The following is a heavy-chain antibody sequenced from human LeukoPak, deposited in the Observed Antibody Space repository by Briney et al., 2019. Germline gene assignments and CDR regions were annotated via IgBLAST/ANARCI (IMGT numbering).Heavy chain of an antibody. V-gene: IGHV1-69*04. J-gene: IGHJ4*02. CDR2: IIPLFGIA. Sequence: SVNLSFTCAGCSFTSYAISWVRHRPGPGQELMGRIIPLFGIANYAQKYQRRVTITADKSTSTPSVDLSSLRSEHTAVYSCARLLGILTGSLGYWGQGTLVSVSS. D-gene: IGHD3-9*01. CDR1: GCSFTSYA. CDR3: ARLLGILTGSLGY.